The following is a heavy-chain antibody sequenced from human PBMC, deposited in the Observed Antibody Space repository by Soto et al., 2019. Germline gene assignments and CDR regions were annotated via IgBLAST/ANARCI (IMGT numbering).Heavy chain of an antibody. CDR1: GFTFSNAR. CDR3: PTDVTVTTVGY. V-gene: IGHV3-15*01. Sequence: GSLRLSCAASGFTFSNARMSWVRQAPGKGLEWVGRIKSKTDGGTTDYAAPVKGRFTISRDDSKNTLYLQMNSLKTEDTAVYDCPTDVTVTTVGYWGQGTLVTVSS. D-gene: IGHD4-4*01. CDR2: IKSKTDGGTT. J-gene: IGHJ4*02.